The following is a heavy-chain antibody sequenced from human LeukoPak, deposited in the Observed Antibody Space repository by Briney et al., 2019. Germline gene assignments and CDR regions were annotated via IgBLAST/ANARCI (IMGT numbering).Heavy chain of an antibody. V-gene: IGHV3-13*01. Sequence: PGGSLRLSCAASGFTFSSYDMHWVRQATGKGLEWVSAIGTAGDTYHPGSVKGRFTISRENAKNSLYLQMNSLRAGDAAVYYCARGSSGALSRWEYYYYMDVWGKGTTVTVSS. CDR1: GFTFSSYD. CDR2: IGTAGDT. D-gene: IGHD2-15*01. CDR3: ARGSSGALSRWEYYYYMDV. J-gene: IGHJ6*03.